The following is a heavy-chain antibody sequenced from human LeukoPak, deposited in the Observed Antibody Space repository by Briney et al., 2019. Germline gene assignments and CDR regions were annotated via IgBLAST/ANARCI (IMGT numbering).Heavy chain of an antibody. CDR3: ARAVIMVRGVPQALGY. V-gene: IGHV1-46*01. Sequence: GASVKVSCKASGYTFTSYYMHWVRQAPGQGLEWMGIINPSAGSTSYAQKFQGRVTMTRDTSTSTVYMELSSLRSEDTAVYYCARAVIMVRGVPQALGYWGQGTLVTVSS. CDR2: INPSAGST. D-gene: IGHD3-10*01. CDR1: GYTFTSYY. J-gene: IGHJ4*02.